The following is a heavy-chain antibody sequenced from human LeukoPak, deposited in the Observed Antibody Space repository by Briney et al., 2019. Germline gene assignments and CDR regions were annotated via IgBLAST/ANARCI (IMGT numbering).Heavy chain of an antibody. Sequence: SETLSLTCTVSGGSINNYYWSWIRQPAGKGLEWIGRIYTRGSTNYNPSLKSRVTMSVDTSKNQFSLKLSSVTAADTAVYYCARGRYCSADICSGGDAFDIWGQGTMVSVS. CDR1: GGSINNYY. J-gene: IGHJ3*02. CDR3: ARGRYCSADICSGGDAFDI. CDR2: IYTRGST. D-gene: IGHD2-15*01. V-gene: IGHV4-4*07.